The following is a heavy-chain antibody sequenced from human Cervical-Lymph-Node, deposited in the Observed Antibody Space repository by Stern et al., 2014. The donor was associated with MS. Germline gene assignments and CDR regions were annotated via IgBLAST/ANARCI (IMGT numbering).Heavy chain of an antibody. CDR3: ARALGSHSDY. CDR1: GYSFTAYF. CDR2: ISTDSGGA. D-gene: IGHD1-26*01. Sequence: VQLVGSGAEVKKPGASVKVSCKASGYSFTAYFINWVRQAPGQGLEWMGWISTDSGGANYAQRLQGRVTMTRDTSISTTYMELSRLRSDDTAVYYCARALGSHSDYWGQGTLVTVSS. J-gene: IGHJ4*02. V-gene: IGHV1-2*02.